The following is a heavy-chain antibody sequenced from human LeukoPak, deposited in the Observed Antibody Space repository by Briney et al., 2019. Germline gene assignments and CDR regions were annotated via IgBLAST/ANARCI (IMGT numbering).Heavy chain of an antibody. CDR2: MSSSGDII. CDR3: ARDDGGRHTSSLDY. D-gene: IGHD6-6*01. CDR1: GFPFSSYE. V-gene: IGHV3-48*03. J-gene: IGHJ4*02. Sequence: GGSLRLSCAASGFPFSSYEMHLVRQAPGKGLEWVSYMSSSGDIIYYADSVEGRFAISRDNAKNSLYLQMDSLRAEDTATYYCARDDGGRHTSSLDYWGQGTLVAVSS.